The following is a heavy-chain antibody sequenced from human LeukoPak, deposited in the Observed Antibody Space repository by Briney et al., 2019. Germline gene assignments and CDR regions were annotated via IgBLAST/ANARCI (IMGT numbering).Heavy chain of an antibody. CDR2: ISYDGINK. Sequence: GGSLRLSCAASRFTFSTYGMHWVRQAPGKGLEWVALISYDGINKYYADSVKGRFTISRDKSKSTLYLQMNSLRAEDTAVYYCARDSDGMSVWGLGTTVTVSS. J-gene: IGHJ6*02. CDR3: ARDSDGMSV. V-gene: IGHV3-30*03. CDR1: RFTFSTYG.